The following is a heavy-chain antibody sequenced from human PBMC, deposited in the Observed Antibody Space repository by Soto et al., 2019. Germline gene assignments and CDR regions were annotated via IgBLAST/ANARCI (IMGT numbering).Heavy chain of an antibody. CDR1: GPTFSDHW. CDR3: ATRPANTREYYGVFDY. V-gene: IGHV3-7*02. J-gene: IGHJ4*02. Sequence: PGGSLRLSCAVFGPTFSDHWMTWVRQAPGKGLEWVANIKPDGGERYYVDSVKGRFTISRDNAKNSLYLQMNSLRVEDTALYYCATRPANTREYYGVFDYWGQGTLVTVSS. CDR2: IKPDGGER. D-gene: IGHD3-3*01.